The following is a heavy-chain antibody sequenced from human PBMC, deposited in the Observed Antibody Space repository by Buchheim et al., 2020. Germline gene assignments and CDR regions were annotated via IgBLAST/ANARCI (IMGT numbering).Heavy chain of an antibody. CDR2: INHSGST. V-gene: IGHV4-34*01. D-gene: IGHD2-21*02. Sequence: QVQLQQWGAGLLKPSETLSLTCAVYGGSFSGYYWSWIRQPPGKGLEWIGEINHSGSTNYNPSLKSRVTISVDTSKNQFSLKLSSVTAADTAVYYCASPVVTATQPDHDAFDIWGQGT. J-gene: IGHJ3*02. CDR3: ASPVVTATQPDHDAFDI. CDR1: GGSFSGYY.